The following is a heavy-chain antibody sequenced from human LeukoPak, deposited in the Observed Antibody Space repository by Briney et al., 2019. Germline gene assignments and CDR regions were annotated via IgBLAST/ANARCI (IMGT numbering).Heavy chain of an antibody. CDR1: GFTFSSYS. J-gene: IGHJ6*03. V-gene: IGHV3-21*01. Sequence: GGSLRLSCAASGFTFSSYSMNWVRQAPGKGLEWVSSISSTSRYMYYVDSVKGRFTISRDDARNSLYLQMNSLRADDTAVYYCARVPVLRLLEWQVNYMDVWGKGTTVTVSS. D-gene: IGHD3-3*01. CDR2: ISSTSRYM. CDR3: ARVPVLRLLEWQVNYMDV.